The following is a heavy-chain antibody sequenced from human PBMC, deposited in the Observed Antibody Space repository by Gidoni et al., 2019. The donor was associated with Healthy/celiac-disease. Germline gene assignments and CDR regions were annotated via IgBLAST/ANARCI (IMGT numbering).Heavy chain of an antibody. Sequence: QVQLVESGGGVVQPGRSLRLSCAASGFTFSSYGMHWVRQAPGKGLEWVAVIWYDGSNKYYADSVKGRFTISRDNSKNTLYLQMNSLRAEDTAVYYCARAMWYYDSSGYLSWFDPWGQGTLVTVSS. CDR2: IWYDGSNK. V-gene: IGHV3-33*01. D-gene: IGHD3-22*01. CDR1: GFTFSSYG. J-gene: IGHJ5*02. CDR3: ARAMWYYDSSGYLSWFDP.